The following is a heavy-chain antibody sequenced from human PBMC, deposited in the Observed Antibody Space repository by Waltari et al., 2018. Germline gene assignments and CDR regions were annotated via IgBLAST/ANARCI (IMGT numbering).Heavy chain of an antibody. D-gene: IGHD2-15*01. CDR3: ARSKRYCSGGSCYSRPFDY. V-gene: IGHV1-8*01. CDR2: RNPNSVNT. Sequence: QVQLVQSGAEVKKPGASVKVSCKASGYTFTSYDINWVRQATGKGLEWMGWRNPNSVNTGYAQNSKGRVTMTMNTSRSTAYMELSSLRSEDTAGYYCARSKRYCSGGSCYSRPFDYWGQGTLVTVSS. J-gene: IGHJ4*02. CDR1: GYTFTSYD.